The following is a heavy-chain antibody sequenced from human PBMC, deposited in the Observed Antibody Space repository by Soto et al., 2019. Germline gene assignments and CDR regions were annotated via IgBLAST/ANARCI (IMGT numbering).Heavy chain of an antibody. CDR3: AREMTTAAYYFDF. CDR1: GFSVGSDYYH. J-gene: IGHJ4*02. Sequence: SETLSLTCSVSGFSVGSDYYHWIWLRQTPGKGLEWIGYIYHSGSTFYNPSLRSRVTLSLDTSKNQFSLKLSSVNAADTAIYYCAREMTTAAYYFDFWGQGTLVTVSS. D-gene: IGHD4-17*01. V-gene: IGHV4-30-4*01. CDR2: IYHSGST.